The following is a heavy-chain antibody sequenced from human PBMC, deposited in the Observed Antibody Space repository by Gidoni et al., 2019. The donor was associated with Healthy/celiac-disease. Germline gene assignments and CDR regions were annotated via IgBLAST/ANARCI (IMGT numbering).Heavy chain of an antibody. J-gene: IGHJ4*02. CDR1: GFTFDDYG. CDR2: INWNGGST. V-gene: IGHV3-20*04. Sequence: EVQLVESGGGVVRPGGSLSLSCAPSGFTFDDYGMSWVRQAPGKGLEWVSGINWNGGSTGYADSVKGRFTISRDNAKNSLYLQMNSLRAEDTALYYCARDPGSIAAAGNAVAFFDYWGQGTLVTVSS. D-gene: IGHD6-13*01. CDR3: ARDPGSIAAAGNAVAFFDY.